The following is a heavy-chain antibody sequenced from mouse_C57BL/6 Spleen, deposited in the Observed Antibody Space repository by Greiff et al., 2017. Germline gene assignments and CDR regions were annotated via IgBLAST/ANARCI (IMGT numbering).Heavy chain of an antibody. V-gene: IGHV1-22*01. CDR2: INPNNGGT. Sequence: EVKLMESGPELVKPGASVKMSCKASGYTFTDYNMHWVKQSHGKSLEWIGYINPNNGGTSYNQKFKGKATLTVNKSSSTAYMELRSLTSEDSAVYYCARELLPFAYWGQGTLVTVSA. CDR1: GYTFTDYN. J-gene: IGHJ3*01. CDR3: ARELLPFAY. D-gene: IGHD2-12*01.